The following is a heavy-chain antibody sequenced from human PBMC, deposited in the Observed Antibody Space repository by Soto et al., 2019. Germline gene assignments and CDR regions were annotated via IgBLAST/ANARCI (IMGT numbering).Heavy chain of an antibody. Sequence: TSETLSLTCTVSGGSISSYYWSWIRQPPGKGLEWIGYIYYSGSTNYNPSLKSRVTISVDTSKNQFSLKLSSVTAADTAVYYCAGRYSSTKTYYYYMDVWGKGTTVT. J-gene: IGHJ6*03. CDR2: IYYSGST. CDR3: AGRYSSTKTYYYYMDV. V-gene: IGHV4-59*08. CDR1: GGSISSYY. D-gene: IGHD6-13*01.